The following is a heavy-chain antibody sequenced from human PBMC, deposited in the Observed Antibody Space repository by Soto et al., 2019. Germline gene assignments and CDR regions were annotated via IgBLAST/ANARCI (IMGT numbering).Heavy chain of an antibody. V-gene: IGHV3-30*03. Sequence: QPGGSLRLSCAASGFTFSSYGMHWVRQAPGKGLEWVAVISYDGSNKHYADSVKGRFTISRDNSKNTLYLQMNSLRAEDTAVHYCARDDAFDIWGQGTMVTVSS. CDR1: GFTFSSYG. J-gene: IGHJ3*02. CDR3: ARDDAFDI. CDR2: ISYDGSNK.